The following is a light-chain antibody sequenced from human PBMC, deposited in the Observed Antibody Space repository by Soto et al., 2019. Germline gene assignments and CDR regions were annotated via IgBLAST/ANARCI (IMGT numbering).Light chain of an antibody. V-gene: IGKV4-1*01. Sequence: DIVMTQSPDSLAVSLGERATINCKSSQSVLYSSNNKNYLAWYQQKPGQPPKLLIYWASTRESGVPDRFSGSGSGTDFTLTISRLQAEDVAVYYCQQYYSTPLTFGPGNKVDI. CDR2: WAS. J-gene: IGKJ3*01. CDR1: QSVLYSSNNKNY. CDR3: QQYYSTPLT.